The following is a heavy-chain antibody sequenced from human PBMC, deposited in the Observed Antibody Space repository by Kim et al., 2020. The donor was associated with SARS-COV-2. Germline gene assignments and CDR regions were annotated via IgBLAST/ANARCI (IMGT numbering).Heavy chain of an antibody. Sequence: GGSLRLSCTASGFTFSDLSMSWIRQAPGKGLEWVSYITGGSSSTNYADSVKGRFTISRDNAKNSLFLQMNSLRAEDTAVYYCARALTNGRVDYWAQGTLVTVSS. V-gene: IGHV3-11*05. CDR3: ARALTNGRVDY. J-gene: IGHJ4*02. CDR1: GFTFSDLS. CDR2: ITGGSSST. D-gene: IGHD2-8*01.